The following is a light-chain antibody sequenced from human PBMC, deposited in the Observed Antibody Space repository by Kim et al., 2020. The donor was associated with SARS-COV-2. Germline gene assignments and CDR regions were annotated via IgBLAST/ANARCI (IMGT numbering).Light chain of an antibody. CDR1: GSDVGGYNY. CDR3: CSYAGSYTWV. J-gene: IGLJ3*02. V-gene: IGLV2-11*01. CDR2: DVS. Sequence: QSVTISCTRTGSDVGGYNYVSWYQQYPGKAPKLMIYDVSKWPSGVPDRFSGSKSGDTASLTISGLQAEDEADYYCCSYAGSYTWVFGGGTQLTVL.